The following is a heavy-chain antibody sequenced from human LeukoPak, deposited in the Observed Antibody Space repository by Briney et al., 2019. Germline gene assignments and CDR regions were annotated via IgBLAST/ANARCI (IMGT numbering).Heavy chain of an antibody. J-gene: IGHJ5*02. CDR3: ASKLTTGS. Sequence: GGSLRLSCAASGFTFSSYAMSWVRQAPGKGLEWVSVIYSGGTTEYADSVKGRFTIYRDTSKNTLYLQMNSLRVEDTAVYYCASKLTTGSWGQGTLVTVSS. CDR1: GFTFSSYA. D-gene: IGHD4-17*01. V-gene: IGHV3-66*01. CDR2: IYSGGTT.